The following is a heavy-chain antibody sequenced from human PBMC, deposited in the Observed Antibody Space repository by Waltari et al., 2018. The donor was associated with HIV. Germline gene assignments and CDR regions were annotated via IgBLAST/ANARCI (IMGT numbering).Heavy chain of an antibody. CDR1: GFTFSSYW. Sequence: EVQLVESGGGLVQPGGSLRLSCAASGFTFSSYWMSWVRQAPGKGLEWVANIKQDGSEKYYVDSVKGRFTISRDNAKNSLYLQMNSLRAEDTAVYYCARKVVVAATDAFDIWGQGTMVTVSS. J-gene: IGHJ3*02. CDR2: IKQDGSEK. D-gene: IGHD2-15*01. CDR3: ARKVVVAATDAFDI. V-gene: IGHV3-7*01.